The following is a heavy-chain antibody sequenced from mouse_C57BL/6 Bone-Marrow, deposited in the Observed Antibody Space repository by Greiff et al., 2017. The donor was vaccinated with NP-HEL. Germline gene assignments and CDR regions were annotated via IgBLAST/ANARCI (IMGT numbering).Heavy chain of an antibody. J-gene: IGHJ3*01. D-gene: IGHD1-1*01. CDR3: ARRDYYGSFAY. V-gene: IGHV1-18*01. CDR1: GYTFTDYN. Sequence: DVKLQESGPELVKPGASVKIPCKASGYTFTDYNMDWVKQSHGKSLEWIGDINPNNGGTIYNQKFKGKATLTVDKSSSTAYMELRSLTSEDTAVYYCARRDYYGSFAYWGQGTLVTVSA. CDR2: INPNNGGT.